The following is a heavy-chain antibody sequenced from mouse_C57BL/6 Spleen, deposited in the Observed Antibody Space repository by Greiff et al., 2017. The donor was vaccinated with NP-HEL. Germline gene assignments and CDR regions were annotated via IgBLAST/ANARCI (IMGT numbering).Heavy chain of an antibody. V-gene: IGHV1-61*01. CDR2: IYPSDSET. J-gene: IGHJ4*01. Sequence: QVQLKQPGAELVRPGSSVKLSCKASGYTFTSYWMDWVKQRPGQGLEWIGNIYPSDSETHYNQKFKDKATLTVDKSSSTAYMQLSSLTSEDSAVYYGAREAGSSGPRDAMDYWGQGTSVTVSS. D-gene: IGHD3-2*02. CDR3: AREAGSSGPRDAMDY. CDR1: GYTFTSYW.